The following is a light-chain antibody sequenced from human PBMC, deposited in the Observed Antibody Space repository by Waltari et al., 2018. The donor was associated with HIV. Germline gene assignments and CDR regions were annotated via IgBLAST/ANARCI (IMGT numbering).Light chain of an antibody. CDR3: SSYTSSSTV. CDR2: EVS. CDR1: SSDVGGYNY. V-gene: IGLV2-14*01. Sequence: QSALTQPASVSGSPGQSITISCTGTSSDVGGYNYVSWYQQHPGKAPKLMIYEVSKRPSGVSNRFSGSKSGNTASLTISVLQAEDEADYYCSSYTSSSTVFGGGTKLTVL. J-gene: IGLJ2*01.